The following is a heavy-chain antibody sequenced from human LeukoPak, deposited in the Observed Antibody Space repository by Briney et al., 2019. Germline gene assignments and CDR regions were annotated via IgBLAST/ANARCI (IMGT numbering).Heavy chain of an antibody. CDR2: INPSGGST. D-gene: IGHD3-22*01. Sequence: ASVKVSCKASGHTLTSYYMHWVRQAPGQGLEWMGIINPSGGSTSYAQKFQGRVTMTRDTSTSTVYMELRSLRSDDTAVYYCARSVFNYYDSSGYHFDYWGQGTLVTVSS. CDR3: ARSVFNYYDSSGYHFDY. CDR1: GHTLTSYY. V-gene: IGHV1-46*01. J-gene: IGHJ4*02.